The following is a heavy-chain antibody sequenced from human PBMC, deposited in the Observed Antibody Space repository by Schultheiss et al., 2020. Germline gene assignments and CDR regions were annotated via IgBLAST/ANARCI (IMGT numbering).Heavy chain of an antibody. CDR2: IWYDGSNK. D-gene: IGHD1-26*01. J-gene: IGHJ4*02. Sequence: GGSLRLSCAASGFTFSSYGMHWVRQAPGKGLEWVAVIWYDGSNKYYADSVKGRFTISRDNSKNTLYLQMNSLRAEDTAVYYCAKDGEWEPFDYWGQGTLVTVSS. CDR3: AKDGEWEPFDY. CDR1: GFTFSSYG. V-gene: IGHV3-30*02.